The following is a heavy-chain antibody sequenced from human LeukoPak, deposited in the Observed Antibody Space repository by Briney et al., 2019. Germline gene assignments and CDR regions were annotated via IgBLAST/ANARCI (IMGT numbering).Heavy chain of an antibody. V-gene: IGHV3-21*01. Sequence: KPGGSLRLSCAASGFTFSSYSMNCVRQAPGKGLEWVSSISSSSSYIYYADSVKGRFTISRDNAKNSLYLQMNSLRAEDTAVYYCARDLRDNYDFWSGYTRNYYGMDVWGQGTTVTVSS. D-gene: IGHD3-3*01. CDR2: ISSSSSYI. CDR1: GFTFSSYS. CDR3: ARDLRDNYDFWSGYTRNYYGMDV. J-gene: IGHJ6*02.